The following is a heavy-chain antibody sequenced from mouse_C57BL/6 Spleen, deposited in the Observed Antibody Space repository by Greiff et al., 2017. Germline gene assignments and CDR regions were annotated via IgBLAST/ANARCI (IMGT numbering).Heavy chain of an antibody. J-gene: IGHJ2*01. Sequence: EVKLVESEGGLVQPGSSMKLSCTASGFTFSDYYMAWVRQVPEKGLEWVANINYDGSSTYYLDSLKSRFIISRDNAKNILYLQMSSLKSEDTATXYCARVGITYYFDYWGQGTTLTVSS. V-gene: IGHV5-16*01. CDR2: INYDGSST. CDR1: GFTFSDYY. CDR3: ARVGITYYFDY. D-gene: IGHD2-4*01.